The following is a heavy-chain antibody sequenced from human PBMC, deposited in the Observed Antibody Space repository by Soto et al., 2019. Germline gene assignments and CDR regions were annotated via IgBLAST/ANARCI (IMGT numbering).Heavy chain of an antibody. Sequence: QVQLVQSGAEVKKPGASVKVSCKASGYTFTSYGISWVRQAPGQGLEWMGWISAYNGNTNYAQKLQGRVTMTTDTSTSTAYMELRSLRSDDTAVYYCARASGYCTNGVCRYYYYYGMDVWGQGTTVTVSS. J-gene: IGHJ6*02. CDR1: GYTFTSYG. D-gene: IGHD2-8*01. V-gene: IGHV1-18*04. CDR2: ISAYNGNT. CDR3: ARASGYCTNGVCRYYYYYGMDV.